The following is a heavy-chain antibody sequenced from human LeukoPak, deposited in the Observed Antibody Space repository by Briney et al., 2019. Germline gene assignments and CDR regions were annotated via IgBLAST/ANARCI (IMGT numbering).Heavy chain of an antibody. D-gene: IGHD5-12*01. J-gene: IGHJ4*02. CDR3: AKADDTVATNFHS. CDR2: SRGNSGRT. V-gene: IGHV3-23*01. Sequence: GGSLRLSCAASGFTFSTYAMSWVRQAPGKGLEWVSASRGNSGRTDYADSVEGRFTTSRDNSKNTVYLQMNSLRAEGTAVYYCAKADDTVATNFHSWGQGTLVTVSS. CDR1: GFTFSTYA.